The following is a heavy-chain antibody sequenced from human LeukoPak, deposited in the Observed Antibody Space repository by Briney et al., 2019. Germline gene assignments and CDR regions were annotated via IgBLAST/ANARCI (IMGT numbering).Heavy chain of an antibody. V-gene: IGHV3-23*01. CDR3: AKDEGDNSGHWSNFHY. D-gene: IGHD3-22*01. CDR1: GFTFSTYA. J-gene: IGHJ4*02. CDR2: ISGSGGST. Sequence: PGGSLRLSCAASGFTFSTYAMSWVRQAPGKGLEWVSAISGSGGSTYYADSVKGRFTISRDNSKSTLYLQMNSLRAEDTAVYYCAKDEGDNSGHWSNFHYWGQGTLVTVSS.